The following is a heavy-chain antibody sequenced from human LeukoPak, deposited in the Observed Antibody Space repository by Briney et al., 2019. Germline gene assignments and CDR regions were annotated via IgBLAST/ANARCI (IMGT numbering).Heavy chain of an antibody. CDR2: ISAYNGNT. J-gene: IGHJ3*02. Sequence: ASVKVSCKASGYTFTSYGISWVRQAPGQGLEWMGWISAYNGNTNYAQKLQGRVTMTTDTSTSTAYMELRSLRSDDTAVYYCARDRARSDGRYSSSSKDAFGIWGQGTMVTVSS. CDR3: ARDRARSDGRYSSSSKDAFGI. D-gene: IGHD6-6*01. CDR1: GYTFTSYG. V-gene: IGHV1-18*01.